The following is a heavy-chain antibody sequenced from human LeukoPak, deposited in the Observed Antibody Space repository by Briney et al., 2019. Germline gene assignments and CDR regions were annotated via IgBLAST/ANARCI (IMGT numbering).Heavy chain of an antibody. D-gene: IGHD3-10*01. J-gene: IGHJ4*02. CDR1: GGSISSSNW. Sequence: PSETLSLTCAVSGGSISSSNWWSWVRQPPGKGLEWIGEIYHSGSTNYNPSLKSRVTISVDTSKNQFSLKLSSVTAADTAVYYCARTASYYYGSGSYYKRWGQGTLVTVSS. CDR2: IYHSGST. V-gene: IGHV4-4*02. CDR3: ARTASYYYGSGSYYKR.